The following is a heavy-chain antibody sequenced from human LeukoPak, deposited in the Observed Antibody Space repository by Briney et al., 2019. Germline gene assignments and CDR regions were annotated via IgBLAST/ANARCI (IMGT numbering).Heavy chain of an antibody. CDR2: IHHSGST. J-gene: IGHJ5*02. CDR3: ARDGNGGNSWGWFDP. Sequence: SETLSLTCTVSAYSISSGYYWGWIRQPPGRGLEWIGNIHHSGSTYYNPSLKSRVTISVDTSKKQFSLRLNSVTTADTPVYYCARDGNGGNSWGWFDPWGQGTLVTVSS. CDR1: AYSISSGYY. V-gene: IGHV4-38-2*02. D-gene: IGHD4-23*01.